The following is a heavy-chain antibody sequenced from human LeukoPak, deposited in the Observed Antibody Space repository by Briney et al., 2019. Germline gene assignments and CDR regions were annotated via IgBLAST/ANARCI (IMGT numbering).Heavy chain of an antibody. CDR2: ISYDGSNK. Sequence: PGGSLRLSCAASGFTFSSYAMHWVRQAPGKGLEWVAVISYDGSNKYYADSVKGRFTISRDNSKNTLYLQMNSLRAEDTAVYYCARDFQLWFQGYTQEDYYYYYMDVWGKGTTVTVSS. V-gene: IGHV3-30*04. CDR3: ARDFQLWFQGYTQEDYYYYYMDV. J-gene: IGHJ6*03. CDR1: GFTFSSYA. D-gene: IGHD5-18*01.